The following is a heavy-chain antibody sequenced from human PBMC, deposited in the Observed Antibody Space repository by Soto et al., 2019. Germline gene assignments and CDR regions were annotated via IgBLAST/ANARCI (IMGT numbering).Heavy chain of an antibody. CDR1: GGSISSGDYY. Sequence: PSETLSLTCTVSGGSISSGDYYWSWIRQPPGKGLEWIGYSYYSGSTYYNPSLKSRVTISVDTSKNQFSLKLRSVTTADTAVYYCARASSWYHYYSYYYGMDVWGQGTTVTVAS. CDR2: SYYSGST. CDR3: ARASSWYHYYSYYYGMDV. J-gene: IGHJ6*02. V-gene: IGHV4-30-4*01. D-gene: IGHD6-13*01.